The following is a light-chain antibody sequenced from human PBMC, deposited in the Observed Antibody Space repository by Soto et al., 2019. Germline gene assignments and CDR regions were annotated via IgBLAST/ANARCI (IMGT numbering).Light chain of an antibody. CDR3: TSCAGSNKGV. CDR1: SSDVGDYNS. Sequence: QSALTQPPSASGSPGQSVSISCTGTSSDVGDYNSVSWYQQRPGKAPKVMIYDVTKRPSGVPDRFSGSKSGNTASQTVSGIQAEDEADYYCTSCAGSNKGVFGGGTKLTVL. V-gene: IGLV2-8*01. CDR2: DVT. J-gene: IGLJ3*02.